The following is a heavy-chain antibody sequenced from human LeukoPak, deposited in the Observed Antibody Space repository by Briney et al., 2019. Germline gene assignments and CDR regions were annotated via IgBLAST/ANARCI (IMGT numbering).Heavy chain of an antibody. Sequence: GGSLRLSCVASGLTFGKYWMSWVRQAPGKGLEWVANIKLDGSEKNYVDSVKGRFTISRDNTKNSLYLQMSSLRVEDTAVFYCARDQYDTWSRRGNFDSWGQGTLVIVSS. J-gene: IGHJ4*02. D-gene: IGHD3-3*01. V-gene: IGHV3-7*03. CDR1: GLTFGKYW. CDR3: ARDQYDTWSRRGNFDS. CDR2: IKLDGSEK.